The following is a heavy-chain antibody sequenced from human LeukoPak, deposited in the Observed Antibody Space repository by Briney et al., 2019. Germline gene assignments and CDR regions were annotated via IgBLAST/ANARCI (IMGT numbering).Heavy chain of an antibody. CDR3: AAYIGDYPSD. V-gene: IGHV3-23*01. D-gene: IGHD2-15*01. J-gene: IGHJ4*02. CDR2: ISGSGGST. Sequence: GGSLRLSCAASGFTFSSYAMSWVRQAPGKGLEWVSAISGSGGSTYYADSVKGRFTISRDNSKNTLYLQLNSLRVGDTAVYFCAAYIGDYPSDWGQGTLVTVFS. CDR1: GFTFSSYA.